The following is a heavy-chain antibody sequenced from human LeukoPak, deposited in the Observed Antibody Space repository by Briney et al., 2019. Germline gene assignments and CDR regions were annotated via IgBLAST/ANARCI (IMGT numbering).Heavy chain of an antibody. CDR3: AKDSRATGTTGH. J-gene: IGHJ4*02. D-gene: IGHD1-1*01. Sequence: GGSLRLACAASAFTFSSYAMSWVRQAPGKGLEWVSAISGSGGSTYYADSVKGRFTISRDNSKNTLYLQMNSLRAEDTAVYYCAKDSRATGTTGHWGQGTLVTVSS. V-gene: IGHV3-23*01. CDR2: ISGSGGST. CDR1: AFTFSSYA.